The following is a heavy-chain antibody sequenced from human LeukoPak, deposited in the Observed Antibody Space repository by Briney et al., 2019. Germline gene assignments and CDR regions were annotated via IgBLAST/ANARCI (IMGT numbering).Heavy chain of an antibody. V-gene: IGHV3-30-3*01. Sequence: PGGSLRLSCAASGFTFSNYAMHWVRQAPGKGLEWMAVIAYDGSSEYHADSVKGRFTISRDNSKNTLYLQMNSLRPEDTAVYYCAIEDYQSSGWTDAFDIWGQGTMVTVSP. CDR3: AIEDYQSSGWTDAFDI. CDR1: GFTFSNYA. J-gene: IGHJ3*02. CDR2: IAYDGSSE. D-gene: IGHD6-19*01.